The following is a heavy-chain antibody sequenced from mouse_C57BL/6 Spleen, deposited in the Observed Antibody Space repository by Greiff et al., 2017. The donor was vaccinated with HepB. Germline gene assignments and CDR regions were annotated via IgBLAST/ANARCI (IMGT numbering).Heavy chain of an antibody. J-gene: IGHJ2*01. CDR3: ARDRDSSGPFDY. Sequence: EVQLVESEGGLVQPGSSMKLSCTASGFTFSDYYMAWVRQVPEKGLEWVANINYDGSSTYYLDSLKSRFIISRDNAKNILYLQMSSLKSEDTATYYCARDRDSSGPFDYWGQGTTLTVSS. D-gene: IGHD3-2*02. V-gene: IGHV5-16*01. CDR2: INYDGSST. CDR1: GFTFSDYY.